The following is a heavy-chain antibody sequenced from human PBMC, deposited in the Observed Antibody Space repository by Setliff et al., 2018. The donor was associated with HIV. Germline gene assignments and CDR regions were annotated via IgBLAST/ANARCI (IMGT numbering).Heavy chain of an antibody. CDR2: ISSSSNTK. V-gene: IGHV3-48*01. J-gene: IGHJ3*02. CDR1: GFTFSSYS. D-gene: IGHD3-22*01. Sequence: VGSLRLSCAASGFTFSSYSMNWVRQAPGKGLQWVSYISSSSNTKYYADSVKGRFTISRDNAKNSLYLQMNSLRAEDTAVYYCARSLYDSSMNVIWGQGTMVTV. CDR3: ARSLYDSSMNVI.